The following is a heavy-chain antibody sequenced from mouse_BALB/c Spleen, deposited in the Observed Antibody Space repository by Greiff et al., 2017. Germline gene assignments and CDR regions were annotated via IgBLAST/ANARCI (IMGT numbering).Heavy chain of an antibody. Sequence: EVKLMESGGGLVKPGGSLKLSCAASGFTFSSYTMSWVRQTPEKRLEWVATISSGGSYTYYPDSVKGRFTISRDNAKNTLYLQMSSLKSEDTAMYYCTRGGDGNYVWFAYWGQGTLVTVSA. CDR2: ISSGGSYT. V-gene: IGHV5-6-4*01. J-gene: IGHJ3*01. D-gene: IGHD2-1*01. CDR3: TRGGDGNYVWFAY. CDR1: GFTFSSYT.